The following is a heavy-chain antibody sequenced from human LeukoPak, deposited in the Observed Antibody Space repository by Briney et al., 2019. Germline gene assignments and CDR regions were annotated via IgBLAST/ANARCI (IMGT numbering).Heavy chain of an antibody. D-gene: IGHD3-22*01. V-gene: IGHV1-2*02. CDR2: NNPNSAGT. CDR3: ARAGNYYDSSGYYYDY. Sequence: ASVKVSCKASGYTFTGYYMHWVRQAPGQGLEWMGWNNPNSAGTNYAQKFQGRVTMTRDTSISTAYMELNRLRSDDTAVYYCARAGNYYDSSGYYYDYWGQGTLVTVSS. J-gene: IGHJ4*02. CDR1: GYTFTGYY.